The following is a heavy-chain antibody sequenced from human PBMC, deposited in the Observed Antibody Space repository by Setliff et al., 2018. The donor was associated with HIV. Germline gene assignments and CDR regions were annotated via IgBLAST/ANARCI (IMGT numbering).Heavy chain of an antibody. J-gene: IGHJ4*02. D-gene: IGHD7-27*01. Sequence: NPSETLSLTCTVSGGSISSSHFWTWIRQPAGKGLEWIGRAYTGGSTNYNPSLKSRGTISVDTSKNQFSLKLSSVTAADTAVYYCARLGYRWGGNDYWGQGTLVTVSS. CDR1: GGSISSSHF. CDR3: ARLGYRWGGNDY. CDR2: AYTGGST. V-gene: IGHV4-4*07.